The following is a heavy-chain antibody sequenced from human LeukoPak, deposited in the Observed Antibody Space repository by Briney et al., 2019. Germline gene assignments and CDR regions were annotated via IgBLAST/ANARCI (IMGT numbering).Heavy chain of an antibody. J-gene: IGHJ4*02. CDR2: ISANLLNT. CDR1: GFTFSNYA. V-gene: IGHV3-23*01. CDR3: AKFRLIDSNMD. Sequence: GGSLRLSCVASGFTFSNYAMTWVRRAPGKGLAWVSTISANLLNTYYADSVKGRFTISRDNSKNTLYLQMNSLRAEDTAVYYCAKFRLIDSNMDWGQGTLVTVSS. D-gene: IGHD3-22*01.